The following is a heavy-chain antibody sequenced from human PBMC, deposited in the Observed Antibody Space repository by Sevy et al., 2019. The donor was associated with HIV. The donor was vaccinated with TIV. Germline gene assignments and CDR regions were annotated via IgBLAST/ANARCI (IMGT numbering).Heavy chain of an antibody. CDR1: GFTFSDYY. J-gene: IGHJ4*02. D-gene: IGHD5-12*01. V-gene: IGHV3-11*01. CDR2: ISSSGSTI. CDR3: AREDMATTRGPFDY. Sequence: GGSLRLSCAASGFTFSDYYMTWIRQAPGKGLEWVSYISSSGSTIYYADSVKGRFTISRDNAKNSLYLQMNSLRAEDTAVYYCAREDMATTRGPFDYWDQGTLVTVSS.